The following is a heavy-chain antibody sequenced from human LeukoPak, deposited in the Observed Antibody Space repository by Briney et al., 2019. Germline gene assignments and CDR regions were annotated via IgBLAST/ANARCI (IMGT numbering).Heavy chain of an antibody. V-gene: IGHV3-74*01. CDR3: STGSGHAFDT. J-gene: IGHJ3*02. Sequence: GGSLRLSCAASGFTFSSYWMHWVRQVPGKGLVWVSRINSDGSSTSYADSVKGRFTISRDNAKNTLYVQMNSLRAEDTAVYYCSTGSGHAFDTWAEGQWSPSPQ. CDR2: INSDGSST. CDR1: GFTFSSYW. D-gene: IGHD3-10*01.